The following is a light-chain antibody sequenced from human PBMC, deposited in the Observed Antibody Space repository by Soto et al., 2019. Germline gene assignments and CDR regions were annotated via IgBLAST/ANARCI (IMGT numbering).Light chain of an antibody. CDR2: EGT. CDR3: CSYAGSNTYV. J-gene: IGLJ1*01. V-gene: IGLV2-23*01. Sequence: QSVLTQAASVSGSPGQSITISCTGSSSDVGSYNLVSWYQQYPGKAPKVMIYEGTKRPSGVSNRFSGSKSGNTASLTISGLQAEDEADYYCCSYAGSNTYVFGTGTKVT. CDR1: SSDVGSYNL.